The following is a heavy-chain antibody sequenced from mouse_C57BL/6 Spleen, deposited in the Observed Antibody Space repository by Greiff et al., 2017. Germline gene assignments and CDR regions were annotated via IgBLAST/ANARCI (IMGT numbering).Heavy chain of an antibody. CDR3: ASGGGLLQD. D-gene: IGHD2-3*01. V-gene: IGHV1-26*01. Sequence: EVQLQQSGPELVKPGASVKISCKASGYTFTDYYMNWVKQSHGKSLEWIGDINPNNGGTSYNQKFKGKATLTVDKSSSTAYMELRSLTSEDSAVYYCASGGGLLQDWGQGTTLTVSS. CDR1: GYTFTDYY. J-gene: IGHJ2*01. CDR2: INPNNGGT.